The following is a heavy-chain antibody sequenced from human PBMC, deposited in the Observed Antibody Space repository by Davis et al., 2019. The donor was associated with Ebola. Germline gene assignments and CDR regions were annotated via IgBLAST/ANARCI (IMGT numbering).Heavy chain of an antibody. D-gene: IGHD4-23*01. J-gene: IGHJ6*04. CDR2: IIPIFGTA. V-gene: IGHV1-69*13. CDR3: ATTTVVTPPYYGMDV. Sequence: SVKVSCKASGGTFSSYAISWVRQAPGQGLEWMGGIIPIFGTANYAQKFQGRVTITADESTSTAYMELSRLRSDDTAVYYCATTTVVTPPYYGMDVWGKGTTVTVSS. CDR1: GGTFSSYA.